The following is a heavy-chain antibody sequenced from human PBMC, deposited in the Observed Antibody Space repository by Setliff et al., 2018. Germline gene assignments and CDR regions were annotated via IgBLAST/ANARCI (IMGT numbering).Heavy chain of an antibody. CDR1: GFTFSSCW. Sequence: GGSLRLSCAASGFTFSSCWMHWVRQAPGKGLVWVSRINPDGSTTSYADSVKGRFTISRDNAKNTVYLQMNSLRAEDTAVYYCARVASGWWWFDYWGQGTLVTVSS. V-gene: IGHV3-74*01. D-gene: IGHD6-19*01. CDR3: ARVASGWWWFDY. J-gene: IGHJ4*02. CDR2: INPDGSTT.